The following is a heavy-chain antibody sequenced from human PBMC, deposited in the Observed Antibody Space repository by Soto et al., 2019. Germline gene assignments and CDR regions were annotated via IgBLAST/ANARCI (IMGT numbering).Heavy chain of an antibody. V-gene: IGHV6-1*01. CDR3: ARDAAPTLNYPHGMDV. CDR1: GDSVSTNIAA. D-gene: IGHD1-7*01. J-gene: IGHJ6*02. Sequence: SQTLSLTCAISGDSVSTNIAAWSWIRQYPSRGLEWLGRTLYRSSKWYNEYAVSVKSRMTINPDTSKNQFSLQLNSVTPEDTAVYYCARDAAPTLNYPHGMDVWGQGTAVPVSS. CDR2: TLYRSSKWYN.